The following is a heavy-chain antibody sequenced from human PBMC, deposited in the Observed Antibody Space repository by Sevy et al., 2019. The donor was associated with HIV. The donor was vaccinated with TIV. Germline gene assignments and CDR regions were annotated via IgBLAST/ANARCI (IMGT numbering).Heavy chain of an antibody. CDR3: VREGVGGYGYSVDC. V-gene: IGHV3-7*01. D-gene: IGHD5-18*01. CDR2: MKEEGSER. Sequence: GGSLRLSCAASGFTFSSAWMSWVRQAPGKGLEWVATMKEEGSERNYVDSVKGRFTISRDNAKNSLYLQMNSQGAEDKAVYYCVREGVGGYGYSVDCWGQGTLVTVSS. J-gene: IGHJ4*02. CDR1: GFTFSSAW.